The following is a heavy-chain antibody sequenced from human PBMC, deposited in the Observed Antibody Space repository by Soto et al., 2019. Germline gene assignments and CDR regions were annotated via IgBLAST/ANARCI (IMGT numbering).Heavy chain of an antibody. J-gene: IGHJ4*02. CDR3: AKGSTRWLESLLHY. D-gene: IGHD5-12*01. V-gene: IGHV3-30*18. CDR2: ISNDGTNK. Sequence: GGSLRRSCAASGFTYNIFGMHWVRQAPGKGLEWVALISNDGTNKDYADSVRGRFTISRDSSKNTVFLQMDSLRADDTAVYYCAKGSTRWLESLLHYWGQGTLVTVSS. CDR1: GFTYNIFG.